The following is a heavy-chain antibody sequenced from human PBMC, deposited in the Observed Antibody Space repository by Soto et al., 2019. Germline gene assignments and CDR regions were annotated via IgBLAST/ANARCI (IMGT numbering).Heavy chain of an antibody. V-gene: IGHV6-1*01. Sequence: QVPLQQSGPGLVKPSQTLSLTCAISGDSVSSTGAAWNWIRQSPSRGLEWLGRTYYRSKWYHEYALSVKGRITINPDTSENQFSLQLNSVTPEDTALYYCARDIGWEPWGQGTLVTVSS. CDR1: GDSVSSTGAA. CDR3: ARDIGWEP. J-gene: IGHJ4*02. CDR2: TYYRSKWYH. D-gene: IGHD6-19*01.